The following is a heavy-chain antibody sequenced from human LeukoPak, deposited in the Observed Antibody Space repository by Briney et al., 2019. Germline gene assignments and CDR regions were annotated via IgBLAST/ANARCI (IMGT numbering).Heavy chain of an antibody. Sequence: GGSLRLSCVTSGLNVKNNYMFWVRQSPVKGLEWVSIIYSGGNTFYADSVKGRFTISRDNSKNTLYLQMNSLRAEDTAVYYCVRDFHYYDTSDPKYRLDYWGQGTLVIVSS. CDR3: VRDFHYYDTSDPKYRLDY. V-gene: IGHV3-66*01. CDR1: GLNVKNNY. J-gene: IGHJ4*02. D-gene: IGHD3-22*01. CDR2: IYSGGNT.